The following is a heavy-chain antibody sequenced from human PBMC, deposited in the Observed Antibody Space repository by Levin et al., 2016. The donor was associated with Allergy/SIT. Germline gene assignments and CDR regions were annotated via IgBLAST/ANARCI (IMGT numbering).Heavy chain of an antibody. D-gene: IGHD6-13*01. CDR3: TTVIAAADPWITFDY. V-gene: IGHV3-15*01. J-gene: IGHJ4*02. CDR2: IKSKTDGGTT. Sequence: WIRQPPGKGLEWVGRIKSKTDGGTTDYAAPVKGRFTISRDDSKNTLYLQMNSLKTEDTAVYYCTTVIAAADPWITFDYWGQGTLVTVSS.